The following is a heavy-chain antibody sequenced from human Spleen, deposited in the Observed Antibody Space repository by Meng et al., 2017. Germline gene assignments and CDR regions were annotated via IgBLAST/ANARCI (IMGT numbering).Heavy chain of an antibody. CDR1: GGSISSGGYY. J-gene: IGHJ5*02. V-gene: IGHV4-31*03. Sequence: QVALPESGPGLGKPSQTLSLTCTVSGGSISSGGYYWSWIRQHPGKGLEWIGEINHSGSTNYNPSLKSRVTISVDTSKNQFSLKLSSVTAADTAVYYCARGITMVRGVILPYNWFDPWGQGTLVTVSS. CDR3: ARGITMVRGVILPYNWFDP. D-gene: IGHD3-10*01. CDR2: INHSGST.